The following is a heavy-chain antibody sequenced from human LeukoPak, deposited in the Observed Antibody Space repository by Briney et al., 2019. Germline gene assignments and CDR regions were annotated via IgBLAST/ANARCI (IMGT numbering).Heavy chain of an antibody. CDR2: INPSGGST. D-gene: IGHD3-10*01. J-gene: IGHJ4*02. Sequence: ASVKVSCKASGYTFTSYYMHWVRQAPGQGLEWMGIINPSGGSTSYAQKFQGRVTMTTDTSTSTAYMELRSLRSDDTAVYYCARDLVPYGSGSDWGQGTLVTVSS. CDR3: ARDLVPYGSGSD. V-gene: IGHV1-46*01. CDR1: GYTFTSYY.